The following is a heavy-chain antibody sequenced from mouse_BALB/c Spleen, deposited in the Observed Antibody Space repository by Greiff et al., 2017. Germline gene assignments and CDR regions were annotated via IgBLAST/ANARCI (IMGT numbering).Heavy chain of an antibody. CDR3: ARIGIYYDYDGGFAY. V-gene: IGHV14-1*02. D-gene: IGHD2-4*01. Sequence: EVQRVESGAELVRPGALVKLSCKASGFNIKDYYMHWVKQRPEQGLEWIGWIDPENGNTIYDPKFQGKASITADTSSNTAYLQLSSLTSEDTAVYYCARIGIYYDYDGGFAYWGQGTLVTVSA. J-gene: IGHJ3*01. CDR1: GFNIKDYY. CDR2: IDPENGNT.